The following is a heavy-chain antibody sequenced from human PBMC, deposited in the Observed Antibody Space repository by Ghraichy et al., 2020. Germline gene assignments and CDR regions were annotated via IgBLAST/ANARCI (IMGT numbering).Heavy chain of an antibody. J-gene: IGHJ3*02. Sequence: GGSLRLSCAASGFTFSNAWMSWVRQAPGKGLEWVGRIKSKTDGGTTDYAAPVKGRFTISRDDSKNTLYLQMNSLKTEDTAVYYCTTEGYGATRAFDIWGQGTMVTVAS. CDR2: IKSKTDGGTT. CDR1: GFTFSNAW. V-gene: IGHV3-15*01. CDR3: TTEGYGATRAFDI. D-gene: IGHD4-17*01.